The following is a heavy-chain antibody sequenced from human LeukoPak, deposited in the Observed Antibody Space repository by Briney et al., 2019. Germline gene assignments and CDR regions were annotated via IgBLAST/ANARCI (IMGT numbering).Heavy chain of an antibody. J-gene: IGHJ4*02. Sequence: QPGRSLRLSCAASGFTFSTYAMNWVRQAPGKGLEWVAVISYDVSNKYYADSVKGRFTISRDNSKNTLYLQMNSLRVEDTAVYYCAREAGPATVTSNWGFDYWGQGTLVTVSS. CDR3: AREAGPATVTSNWGFDY. CDR2: ISYDVSNK. V-gene: IGHV3-30-3*01. D-gene: IGHD4-17*01. CDR1: GFTFSTYA.